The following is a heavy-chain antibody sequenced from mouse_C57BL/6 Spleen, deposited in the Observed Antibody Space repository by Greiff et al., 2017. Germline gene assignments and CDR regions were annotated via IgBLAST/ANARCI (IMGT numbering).Heavy chain of an antibody. J-gene: IGHJ4*01. CDR1: GFTFSDYG. CDR2: FSNLAYSN. CDR3: ARHPGDYAMDY. V-gene: IGHV5-15*04. Sequence: EVKLVESGGGLVQPGGSLKLSCAASGFTFSDYGMAWVRQAPKKGTVGVAFFSNLAYSNYYADTVTGRFTISRENAKNTLYLEMSSLRSEDTARYYCARHPGDYAMDYWGQGTSVTVSS.